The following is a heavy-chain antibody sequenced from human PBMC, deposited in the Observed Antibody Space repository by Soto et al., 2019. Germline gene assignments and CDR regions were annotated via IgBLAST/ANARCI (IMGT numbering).Heavy chain of an antibody. Sequence: EVQLWESGGGLVQPGGSLRLSCAASGFTFSSYGMSWVRQAPGKGLEWVSTISGSGGSTYYADSVKGRFTTSRDNSKNTLYLQMNSLRAEDTAVYYCAKANGGYGGDYWGQGTLVTVSS. CDR2: ISGSGGST. D-gene: IGHD5-12*01. V-gene: IGHV3-23*01. CDR3: AKANGGYGGDY. J-gene: IGHJ4*02. CDR1: GFTFSSYG.